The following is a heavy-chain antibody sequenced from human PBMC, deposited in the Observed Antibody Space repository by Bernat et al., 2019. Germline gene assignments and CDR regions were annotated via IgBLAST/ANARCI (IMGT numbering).Heavy chain of an antibody. D-gene: IGHD4-23*01. V-gene: IGHV3-30*18. CDR2: ISYDGSNK. J-gene: IGHJ5*02. Sequence: QVQLVESGGGVVQPGRSLRLSCAASGFTFSSYGMHWVRQAPGKGLEWVAVISYDGSNKYYADYVKGRFTISRDNSKNTLYLQMNSLRAEDTAVYYCAKDRRTTVVTPWFDPWGQRTLVTVSS. CDR3: AKDRRTTVVTPWFDP. CDR1: GFTFSSYG.